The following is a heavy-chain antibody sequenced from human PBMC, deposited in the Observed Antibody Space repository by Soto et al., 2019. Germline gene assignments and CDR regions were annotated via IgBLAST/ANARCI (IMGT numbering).Heavy chain of an antibody. J-gene: IGHJ4*02. D-gene: IGHD1-7*01. Sequence: SETLSLTCAVPGGSFTSNNWWTWVRQPPGQGLEWIGEIYRTGSTNYNPSLKSRVTISLDKSENQFSLKVTSLTAADTAVYYCASRDPGTSVDYWGQGTLVTVSS. CDR2: IYRTGST. V-gene: IGHV4-4*02. CDR3: ASRDPGTSVDY. CDR1: GGSFTSNNW.